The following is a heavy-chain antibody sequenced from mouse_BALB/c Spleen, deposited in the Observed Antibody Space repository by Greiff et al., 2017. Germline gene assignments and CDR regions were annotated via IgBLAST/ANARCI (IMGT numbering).Heavy chain of an antibody. CDR2: IRNKANGYTT. CDR1: GFTFTAYY. Sequence: EVQGVESGGGLVQPGGSLRLSCATSGFTFTAYYMSWVRQPPGKALEWLGFIRNKANGYTTEYSASVKGRFTISRDNSQSILYLQMNTLRAEDSATYYCARGYYDYDERAWFAYWGQGTVVTVSA. CDR3: ARGYYDYDERAWFAY. J-gene: IGHJ3*01. D-gene: IGHD2-4*01. V-gene: IGHV7-3*02.